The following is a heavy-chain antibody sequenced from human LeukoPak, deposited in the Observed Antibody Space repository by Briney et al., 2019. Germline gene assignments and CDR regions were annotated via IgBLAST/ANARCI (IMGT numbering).Heavy chain of an antibody. D-gene: IGHD5-24*01. CDR2: INSDGSST. CDR1: GFSFITYG. V-gene: IGHV3-74*01. CDR3: ARAGEMATALFDY. Sequence: GGSLRLSCAASGFSFITYGMHWVRQAPGKGLVWVSRINSDGSSTNYGDSVKGRFAISRDNAKNTLYLQMNSLRAEDTAVYYCARAGEMATALFDYWGQGTLVTVSS. J-gene: IGHJ4*02.